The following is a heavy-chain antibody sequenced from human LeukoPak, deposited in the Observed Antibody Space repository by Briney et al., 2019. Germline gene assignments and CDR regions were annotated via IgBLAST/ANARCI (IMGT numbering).Heavy chain of an antibody. V-gene: IGHV4-59*08. CDR2: IYHTGAT. CDR1: GASIRSNY. D-gene: IGHD6-19*01. CDR3: GRYGGSGWVIDS. J-gene: IGHJ4*02. Sequence: SETLSLTRAVSGASIRSNYWTWIRQTPGKGLEWIGYIYHTGATSYNPSLKSRVSMSVDMSKEQFSVKLTSVTAADTAVYFCGRYGGSGWVIDSWGRGTLVTVSS.